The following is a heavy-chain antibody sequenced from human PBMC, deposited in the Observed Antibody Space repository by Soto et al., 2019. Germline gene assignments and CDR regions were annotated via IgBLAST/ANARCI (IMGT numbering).Heavy chain of an antibody. Sequence: EVQLLESGGGLVQPGGSLRLSCAASGFTFSNYAMTWVRQAAGTGLEWVSSISGPGGSTYYADSVQGRFTISRDNSKNTLFLQMHSLRAEDTALYYCARDERIAVAGTDTWGQGILVTVTS. CDR2: ISGPGGST. D-gene: IGHD6-19*01. CDR1: GFTFSNYA. CDR3: ARDERIAVAGTDT. V-gene: IGHV3-23*01. J-gene: IGHJ5*02.